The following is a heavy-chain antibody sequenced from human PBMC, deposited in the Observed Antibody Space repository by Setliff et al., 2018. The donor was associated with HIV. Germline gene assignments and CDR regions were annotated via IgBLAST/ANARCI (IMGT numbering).Heavy chain of an antibody. D-gene: IGHD3-9*01. Sequence: SETLSLTCTVSGGSVGSGSYYWSWIRQSPGKGLEWLGYIYYSGSTYYNPSLKSRVTISVDTSKNQFSLKLSSVTAADTAVYYCAREGGNYDILTGYYNIGLDYWGQGTLVTVSS. J-gene: IGHJ4*02. CDR3: AREGGNYDILTGYYNIGLDY. CDR1: GGSVGSGSYY. V-gene: IGHV4-61*01. CDR2: IYYSGST.